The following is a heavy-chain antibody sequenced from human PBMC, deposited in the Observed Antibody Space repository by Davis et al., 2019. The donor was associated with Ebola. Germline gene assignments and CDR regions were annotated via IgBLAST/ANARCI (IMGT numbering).Heavy chain of an antibody. J-gene: IGHJ3*02. CDR3: ARERGTLLYGELAI. D-gene: IGHD2-15*01. Sequence: PGGSLRLSCAASGFTFSSYSMNWVRQAPGKGLEWVSYISSSSSTIYYADSVKGRFTISRDNAKNSLYLQMNSLRDEDTAVYYCARERGTLLYGELAIWGQGTMVTVSS. CDR2: ISSSSSTI. V-gene: IGHV3-48*02. CDR1: GFTFSSYS.